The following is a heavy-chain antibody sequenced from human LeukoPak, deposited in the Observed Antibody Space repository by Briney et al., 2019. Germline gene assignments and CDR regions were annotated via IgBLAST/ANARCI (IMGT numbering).Heavy chain of an antibody. D-gene: IGHD6-13*01. CDR1: GGSISSYY. Sequence: PSETLSLTCAVSGGSISSYYWSWIRQPPGKRLEWIGYIYYSGSTNYNPSLKSRVTISVDTSKNQFSLKLSSVTAADTAVYYCARGVAAAYYYMDVWGKGTTVTVSS. CDR2: IYYSGST. J-gene: IGHJ6*03. V-gene: IGHV4-59*01. CDR3: ARGVAAAYYYMDV.